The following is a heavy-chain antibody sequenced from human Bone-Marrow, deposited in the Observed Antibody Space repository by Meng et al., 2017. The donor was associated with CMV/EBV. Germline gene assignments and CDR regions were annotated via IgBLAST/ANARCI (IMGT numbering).Heavy chain of an antibody. Sequence: GSLRLSCTVSGGSISSYYWSWIRQPAGKGLEWIGRIYTSGSTNYNPSLKSRVTISVDTSKNQFSLKLSSVTAADTAVYYCARDYIVVVPAALRRRYYYYGMDVWGQGTTVTFYS. CDR1: GGSISSYY. CDR3: ARDYIVVVPAALRRRYYYYGMDV. CDR2: IYTSGST. J-gene: IGHJ6*02. V-gene: IGHV4-4*07. D-gene: IGHD2-2*01.